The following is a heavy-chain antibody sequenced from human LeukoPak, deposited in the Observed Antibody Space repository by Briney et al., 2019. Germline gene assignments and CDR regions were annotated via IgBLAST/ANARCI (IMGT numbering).Heavy chain of an antibody. Sequence: AASVKVSCKASGYTFTSYGISWVRQAPGQGLEWMGWINPKSGGTNYAQKFQGRVTMTRDTSINTIYMELSGLKSDDTAVYYCARDYSSSPGDYWGQGTLVSVSS. V-gene: IGHV1-2*02. CDR1: GYTFTSYG. CDR2: INPKSGGT. D-gene: IGHD6-19*01. J-gene: IGHJ4*02. CDR3: ARDYSSSPGDY.